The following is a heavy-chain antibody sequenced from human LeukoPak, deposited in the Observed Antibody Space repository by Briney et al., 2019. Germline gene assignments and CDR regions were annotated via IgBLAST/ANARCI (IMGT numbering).Heavy chain of an antibody. J-gene: IGHJ3*02. Sequence: GGSLRLSCAASGFTFSSYDMSWVRQAPGRGLEWVSAISGSGGSTYYADSVKGRFTISRDNSKNTLYLQMNSLRAEDTAVYYCAKAPLDYGDYLAAFDILGQGTMVTVSS. V-gene: IGHV3-23*01. CDR3: AKAPLDYGDYLAAFDI. CDR2: ISGSGGST. CDR1: GFTFSSYD. D-gene: IGHD4-17*01.